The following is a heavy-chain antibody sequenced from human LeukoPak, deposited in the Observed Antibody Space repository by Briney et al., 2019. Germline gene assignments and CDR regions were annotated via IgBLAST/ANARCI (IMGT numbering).Heavy chain of an antibody. V-gene: IGHV4-34*01. CDR1: GGSFSGYY. CDR2: INHSGST. J-gene: IGHJ4*02. D-gene: IGHD4-17*01. Sequence: PETLSLTCAVYGGSFSGYYWSWIRQPPGKGLEWIGEINHSGSTNYNPSPKSRVTISVDTSKNQFSLKLSSVTAADTAVYYCARVVTTGEGYFDYWGQGTLVTVSS. CDR3: ARVVTTGEGYFDY.